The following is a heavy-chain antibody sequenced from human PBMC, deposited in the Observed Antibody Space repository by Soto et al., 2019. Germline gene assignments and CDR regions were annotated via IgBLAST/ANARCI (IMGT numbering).Heavy chain of an antibody. J-gene: IGHJ6*02. CDR1: GYTFTGYY. D-gene: IGHD1-20*01. CDR2: INPNSGGT. V-gene: IGHV1-2*04. CDR3: ARDRGYNWSHYGMDV. Sequence: GASVKVSCKASGYTFTGYYMHWVRRAPGQGLEWMGWINPNSGGTNYAQKFQGWVTMTRDTSISTAYMELSRLRSDDTAVYYCARDRGYNWSHYGMDVWGQGTTVTVSS.